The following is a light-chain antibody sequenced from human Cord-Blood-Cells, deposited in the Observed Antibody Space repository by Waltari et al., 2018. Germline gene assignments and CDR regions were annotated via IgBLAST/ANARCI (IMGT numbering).Light chain of an antibody. J-gene: IGKJ3*01. Sequence: DIVMTQSPDSLAVSLGERATINCKSSQSVLYSSNNKNYLSWYQQKPVQPPKLLIDWASTRESGVPDRFSGSGSGTDFTLTISSLQAEDVAVYYCQQYYSTPFTFGPGTKVDIK. CDR1: QSVLYSSNNKNY. CDR3: QQYYSTPFT. CDR2: WAS. V-gene: IGKV4-1*01.